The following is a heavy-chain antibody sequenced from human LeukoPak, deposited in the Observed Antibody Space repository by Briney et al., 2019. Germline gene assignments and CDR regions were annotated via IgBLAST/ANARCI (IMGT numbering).Heavy chain of an antibody. D-gene: IGHD3/OR15-3a*01. J-gene: IGHJ4*02. CDR3: ASFYDVTFGQRVDY. V-gene: IGHV3-74*01. Sequence: GGSLRLSCAASGFTFSTYWMHWVRQAPGEGLVWVSSMNNDGRDTNYAGSVKGRFTISRDNPKNTLFLQMNSLRAEDTAVYYCASFYDVTFGQRVDYWGQGTLVTVSS. CDR2: MNNDGRDT. CDR1: GFTFSTYW.